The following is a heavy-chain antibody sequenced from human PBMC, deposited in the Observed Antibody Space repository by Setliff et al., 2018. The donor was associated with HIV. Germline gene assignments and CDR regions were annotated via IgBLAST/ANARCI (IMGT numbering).Heavy chain of an antibody. CDR3: GKDRTDVAATIANY. D-gene: IGHD5-12*01. V-gene: IGHV3-7*01. CDR1: GFMFGVDW. Sequence: GGSLRLSCAASGFMFGVDWMSWVRQTPGKGLEWVASVTPDGGDKYYANSMRGRFTISRDNAKNTLYLQMNSLRAEDTAVYYCGKDRTDVAATIANYWGQGTLVTVSS. CDR2: VTPDGGDK. J-gene: IGHJ4*02.